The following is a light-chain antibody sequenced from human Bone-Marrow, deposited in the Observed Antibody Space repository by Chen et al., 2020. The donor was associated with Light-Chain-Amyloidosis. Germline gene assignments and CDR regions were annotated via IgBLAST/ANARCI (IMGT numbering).Light chain of an antibody. J-gene: IGLJ3*02. CDR1: NIGSTS. CDR2: DDS. Sequence: SYVLTQPSSVSVAPGQTATIACGGNNIGSTSVHWYQQTPGQAPLLVVYDDSDRPSGIPERLSGSNSGNTATLDISRVEAGDEADYYCQVWDRSSDSPVFGGGTKLTVL. CDR3: QVWDRSSDSPV. V-gene: IGLV3-21*02.